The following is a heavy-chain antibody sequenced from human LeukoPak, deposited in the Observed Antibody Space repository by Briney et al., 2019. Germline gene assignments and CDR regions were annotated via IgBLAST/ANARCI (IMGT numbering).Heavy chain of an antibody. CDR3: ASARVVAKASGLVV. Sequence: SETLSLTCAVSGGSISSGGYSWSWIRQPPGKGLEWIGYIYHSGSTYYNPSLKSRVTISVDRSKNQFSLKLSSVTAADTAVYYCASARVVAKASGLVVWGQGTLVTVSS. CDR2: IYHSGST. J-gene: IGHJ4*02. V-gene: IGHV4-30-2*01. D-gene: IGHD2-21*01. CDR1: GGSISSGGYS.